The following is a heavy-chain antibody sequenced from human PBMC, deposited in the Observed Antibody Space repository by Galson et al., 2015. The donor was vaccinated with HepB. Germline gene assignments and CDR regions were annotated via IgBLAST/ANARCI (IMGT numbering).Heavy chain of an antibody. CDR1: GGSISSYY. Sequence: ETLSLTCTVSGGSISSYYWSWIRQPPGKGLEWIGYIYYSGSTNYNPSLKSRVTISVDTSKNQFSLKLSSVTAADTAVYYCARAGRRNFGVVIPTYFDYWGQGALVTVSS. D-gene: IGHD3-3*01. CDR3: ARAGRRNFGVVIPTYFDY. J-gene: IGHJ4*02. V-gene: IGHV4-59*01. CDR2: IYYSGST.